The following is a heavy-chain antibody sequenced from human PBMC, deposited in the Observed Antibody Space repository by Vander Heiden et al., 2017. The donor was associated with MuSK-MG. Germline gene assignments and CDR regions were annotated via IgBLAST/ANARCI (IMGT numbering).Heavy chain of an antibody. J-gene: IGHJ6*02. V-gene: IGHV3-23*01. D-gene: IGHD5-18*01. CDR1: GFTFSTYA. Sequence: EVQLLESGGGLVQPGGSLRLSCAASGFTFSTYAMSWVRQAPGEGRELVSAFSGSGGTTYYADSVKGRFAISRDNSKNTLYLQMNSLRAEDTAVYYCARGTDTARVIYYYYGLDVWGQGTTVIVSS. CDR3: ARGTDTARVIYYYYGLDV. CDR2: FSGSGGTT.